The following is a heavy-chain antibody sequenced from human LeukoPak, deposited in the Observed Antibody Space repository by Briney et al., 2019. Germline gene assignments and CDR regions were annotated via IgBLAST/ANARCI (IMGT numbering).Heavy chain of an antibody. CDR2: IYYSGST. V-gene: IGHV4-59*01. D-gene: IGHD3-22*01. J-gene: IGHJ4*02. CDR1: GGSISSYY. CDR3: ARGGRIETKYYYDSSGYYEFDY. Sequence: PSETLSLTCTVSGGSISSYYWSWIRQPPGKGLEWIGYIYYSGSTNYNPSLKSRVTISVDTSKNQFSLKLSSVTAADTAVYYCARGGRIETKYYYDSSGYYEFDYWGQGTLVTVSS.